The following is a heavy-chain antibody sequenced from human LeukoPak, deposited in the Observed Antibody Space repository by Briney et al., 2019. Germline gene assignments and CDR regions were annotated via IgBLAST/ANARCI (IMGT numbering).Heavy chain of an antibody. CDR1: GYTFAGYA. Sequence: ASVKVSCKASGYTFAGYAIFWVGQAPGQRLEWMGWISAGNGNTRYSQKFHDRLTISRDTPASTVYMELSSLRSEDTAIYYCARDRGNYLLPYWGQGTLVTVSS. D-gene: IGHD1-26*01. CDR2: ISAGNGNT. V-gene: IGHV1-3*01. CDR3: ARDRGNYLLPY. J-gene: IGHJ4*02.